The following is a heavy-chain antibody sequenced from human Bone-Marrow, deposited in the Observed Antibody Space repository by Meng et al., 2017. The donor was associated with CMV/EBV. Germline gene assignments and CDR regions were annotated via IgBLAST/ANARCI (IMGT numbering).Heavy chain of an antibody. D-gene: IGHD3-3*01. Sequence: GESLKISCAASGFTFSSYAMSWVRQAPGKGLEWVSAISGSGGSTYYADSVKGRFTISRDNSKNTLYLQMNSRRAEDTAVYYCAKDLTKGVSVPWGQGTLVNVSS. J-gene: IGHJ5*02. V-gene: IGHV3-23*01. CDR2: ISGSGGST. CDR1: GFTFSSYA. CDR3: AKDLTKGVSVP.